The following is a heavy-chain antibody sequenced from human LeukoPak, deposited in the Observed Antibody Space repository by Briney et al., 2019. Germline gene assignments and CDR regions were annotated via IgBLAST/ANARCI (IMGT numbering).Heavy chain of an antibody. V-gene: IGHV3-23*01. Sequence: PGGSLRLSCAASGFTFSTYAMSWVRQAPGKGLEWVSAISDSGGRTYYADSVKGRFTISRDNSKDTLYLQMNSLRAEDTAVYYCAKEHIVVVTAILFDYWGRGTLVTVSS. D-gene: IGHD2-21*02. CDR3: AKEHIVVVTAILFDY. CDR2: ISDSGGRT. CDR1: GFTFSTYA. J-gene: IGHJ4*02.